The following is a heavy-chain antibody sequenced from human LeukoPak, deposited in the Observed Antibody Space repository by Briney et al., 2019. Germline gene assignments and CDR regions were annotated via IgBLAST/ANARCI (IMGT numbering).Heavy chain of an antibody. J-gene: IGHJ5*02. CDR3: RTIFGVVNWFDP. CDR2: ISGSGGST. Sequence: GGSLRLSCAASGFTFSSYAMSWVRQAPGKGLEWVSAISGSGGSTYYADSVKGRFTISRDNSKNTLYLQMNSLRAEDTAVFYCRTIFGVVNWFDPWGQGTLVTVSS. V-gene: IGHV3-23*01. CDR1: GFTFSSYA. D-gene: IGHD3-3*01.